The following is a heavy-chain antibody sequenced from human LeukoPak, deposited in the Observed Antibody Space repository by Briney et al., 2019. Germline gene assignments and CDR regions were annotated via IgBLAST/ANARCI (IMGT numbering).Heavy chain of an antibody. J-gene: IGHJ4*02. CDR1: GGSISSYY. Sequence: PSETLSLTCTVSGGSISSYYWSWIRQPPGKGLEWIGYIYYSGSTNYNPSLKSRGTISVDTSKKQSSLKQRSVTAADTAVYYCARRDRADDYGDYNDYFDHWGQGTLATVSS. D-gene: IGHD4-17*01. CDR2: IYYSGST. V-gene: IGHV4-59*12. CDR3: ARRDRADDYGDYNDYFDH.